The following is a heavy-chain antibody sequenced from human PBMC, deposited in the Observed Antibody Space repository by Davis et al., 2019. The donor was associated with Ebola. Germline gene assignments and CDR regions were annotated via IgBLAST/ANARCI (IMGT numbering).Heavy chain of an antibody. Sequence: HSQTLSLTCAIYGDSVSSAGWNWLRQSPSRGLEWLGRKYYKSKWYNDDAVSVKSRITINPDPSKNQFSLQLNSVTPEDTALYYCARGWLRVGIDVWGEWTTLTV. CDR3: ARGWLRVGIDV. CDR2: KYYKSKWYN. D-gene: IGHD5-18*01. J-gene: IGHJ6*02. V-gene: IGHV6-1*01. CDR1: GDSVSSAG.